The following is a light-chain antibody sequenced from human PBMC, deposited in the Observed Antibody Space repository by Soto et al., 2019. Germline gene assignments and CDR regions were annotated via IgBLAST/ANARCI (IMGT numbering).Light chain of an antibody. V-gene: IGKV3-15*01. Sequence: EIVMTQSPGTLSVSPGERAALSCRASQSVSSSLAWYQQKPGQAPRLLIYGASTRATGIPARFSGSGSGTEFTLTISSLRSEDFAVYYCQQYNNWPPYTFGQGTKVDIK. CDR1: QSVSSS. J-gene: IGKJ2*01. CDR2: GAS. CDR3: QQYNNWPPYT.